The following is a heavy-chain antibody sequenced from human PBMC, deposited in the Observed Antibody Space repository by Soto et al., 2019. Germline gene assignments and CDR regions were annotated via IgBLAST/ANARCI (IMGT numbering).Heavy chain of an antibody. CDR3: AAGAIFGVVPLDY. J-gene: IGHJ4*02. CDR1: GGSISSGGYS. CDR2: IYHSGST. V-gene: IGHV4-30-2*01. D-gene: IGHD3-3*01. Sequence: PSETPSLTCAVSGGSISSGGYSLRWIRPPPGKGLEWIGYIYHSGSTYYNPSLKSRVTISVDRSKNQFSLKLSSVTAADTAVYYCAAGAIFGVVPLDYWGQGTLVTVSS.